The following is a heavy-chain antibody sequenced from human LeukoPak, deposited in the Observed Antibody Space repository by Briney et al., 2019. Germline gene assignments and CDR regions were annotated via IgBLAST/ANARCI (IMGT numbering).Heavy chain of an antibody. V-gene: IGHV4-59*01. Sequence: SETLSLTCTVSGGSFSSYYWSWIRQPPGKGLEWIGHIYYSGSTNYNPSLKSRVTISVDTSKNQFSLKLSSVTAADTAVYYCARAHHYYDSSGYYPNWFDPWGQGTLVTVSS. D-gene: IGHD3-22*01. J-gene: IGHJ5*02. CDR1: GGSFSSYY. CDR2: IYYSGST. CDR3: ARAHHYYDSSGYYPNWFDP.